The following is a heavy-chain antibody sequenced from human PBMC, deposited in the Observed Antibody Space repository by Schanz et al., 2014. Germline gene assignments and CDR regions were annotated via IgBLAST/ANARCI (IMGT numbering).Heavy chain of an antibody. Sequence: QVQLLQFGGGVVQPGRSLRLSCAASGFTFSSYAMHWVRQAPGKGLEWVALISNDGSIKYYADSVKGRFTNSRDNSKNTLYLQMNSLRAEDTAVYYCARDLEGYDGGGGGFDPWGQGTLVTVSS. CDR2: ISNDGSIK. CDR3: ARDLEGYDGGGGGFDP. D-gene: IGHD2-21*01. CDR1: GFTFSSYA. J-gene: IGHJ5*02. V-gene: IGHV3-30-3*01.